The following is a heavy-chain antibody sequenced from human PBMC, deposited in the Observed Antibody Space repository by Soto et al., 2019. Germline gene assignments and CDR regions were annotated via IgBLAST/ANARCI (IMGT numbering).Heavy chain of an antibody. CDR3: ARLYYDFWSGYSGGLDC. V-gene: IGHV1-46*01. D-gene: IGHD3-3*01. CDR1: GYTFSNYY. CDR2: INPIGGST. J-gene: IGHJ4*02. Sequence: GASVKVSCKASGYTFSNYYMHWVRQAPGQGLEWMGIINPIGGSTSYAQKFQGRVTMTRDTSTNTVYMDLSRLTSEDTAVYYCARLYYDFWSGYSGGLDCWGQGTLVTVSS.